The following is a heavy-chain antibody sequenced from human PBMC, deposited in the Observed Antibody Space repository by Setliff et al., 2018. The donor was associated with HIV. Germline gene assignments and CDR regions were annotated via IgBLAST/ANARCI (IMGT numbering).Heavy chain of an antibody. CDR1: GFTFTDAW. J-gene: IGHJ3*02. V-gene: IGHV3-15*01. CDR2: IKSKTNGGDGTA. Sequence: GGSLRLSCAGSGFTFTDAWLSWVRKAPGKGLEWVARIKSKTNGGDGTADYATPVRGRFTISRDESRDTVYLQMNSLKTEDTAMYYCTTVPFTMIIVDINKGAFDIWGQGTMVTVSS. CDR3: TTVPFTMIIVDINKGAFDI. D-gene: IGHD3-22*01.